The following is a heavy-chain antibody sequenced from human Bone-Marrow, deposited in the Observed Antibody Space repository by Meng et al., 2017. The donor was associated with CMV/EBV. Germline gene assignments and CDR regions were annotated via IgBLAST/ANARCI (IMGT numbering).Heavy chain of an antibody. CDR1: GFTFSSYA. Sequence: GESLKISCAASGFTFSSYAMSWVRQAPGKGLEWVSAISGSGGRTYYADSVKGRFTISRDNSKNTLYLQMTSLRAEDTAVYYGAKGGGGSGYAYWGQGTLVTVSS. D-gene: IGHD3-3*01. CDR2: ISGSGGRT. J-gene: IGHJ4*02. V-gene: IGHV3-23*01. CDR3: AKGGGGSGYAY.